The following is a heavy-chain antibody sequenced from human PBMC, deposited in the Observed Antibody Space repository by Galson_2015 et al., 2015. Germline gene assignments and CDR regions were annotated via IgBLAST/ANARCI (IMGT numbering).Heavy chain of an antibody. CDR3: AKRYYYGSGSYYDYFDY. V-gene: IGHV3-30*04. CDR1: GFTFSSYA. CDR2: ISYDGSNK. D-gene: IGHD3-10*01. Sequence: SLRLSCAASGFTFSSYAMHWVRQAPGKGLEWVAVISYDGSNKYYADSVKGRFTISRDNSKNTLYLQMNSLRAEDTAVYYCAKRYYYGSGSYYDYFDYWGQGTLVTVSS. J-gene: IGHJ4*02.